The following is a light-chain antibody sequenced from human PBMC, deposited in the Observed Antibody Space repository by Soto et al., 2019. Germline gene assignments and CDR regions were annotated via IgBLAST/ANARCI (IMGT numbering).Light chain of an antibody. CDR3: QQNYSATWT. V-gene: IGKV3-11*01. Sequence: EIVLTQSPATLSLSPGERATLSCRASQSVSSYLAWYQQKPGQAPRLLIYDASNRATGIPARFSGSGSETDFTLTISSLQPEDFATYSCQQNYSATWTFGQGTKVDIK. CDR2: DAS. J-gene: IGKJ1*01. CDR1: QSVSSY.